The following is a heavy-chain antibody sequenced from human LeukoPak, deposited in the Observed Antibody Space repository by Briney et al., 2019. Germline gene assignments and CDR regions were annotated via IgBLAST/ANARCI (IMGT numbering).Heavy chain of an antibody. CDR2: INAGNGNT. CDR3: ARQPSSSGDYFDY. J-gene: IGHJ4*02. D-gene: IGHD6-13*01. CDR1: GYTSTSYA. Sequence: ASVKVSCKASGYTSTSYAMHWVRQAPGQRLEWMGWINAGNGNTKYSQEFQGRVTITRDTSASTAYMELSSLRSEDMAVYYCARQPSSSGDYFDYWGQGTLVTVSS. V-gene: IGHV1-3*03.